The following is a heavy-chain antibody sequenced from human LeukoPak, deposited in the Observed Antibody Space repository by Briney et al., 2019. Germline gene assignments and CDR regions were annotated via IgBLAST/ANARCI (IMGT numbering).Heavy chain of an antibody. CDR3: ARDSRYDILTRHYYYGMDV. Sequence: SQTLSLTCTVSGGSISSGGYYWSWIRQHPGQGREWIGYIYYSGSTYYNPSLKSRVTRSVDTSKNPFSLKLSSVTAADTAVYYCARDSRYDILTRHYYYGMDVWGQGTTVTVSS. J-gene: IGHJ6*02. D-gene: IGHD3-9*01. CDR2: IYYSGST. CDR1: GGSISSGGYY. V-gene: IGHV4-31*03.